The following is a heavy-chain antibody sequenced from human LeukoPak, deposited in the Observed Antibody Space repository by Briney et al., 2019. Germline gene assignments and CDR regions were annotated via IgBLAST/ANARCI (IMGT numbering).Heavy chain of an antibody. D-gene: IGHD2-15*01. CDR3: AKDASLGYCSGGSCSAHFDY. CDR2: ISWNSGSI. Sequence: GGSLRLSCAASGFTFDDYAMHWVRQAPGKGLEWFSGISWNSGSIGYADSVKGRFTISRDNAKNSLYLQMNSLRAEDMALYYCAKDASLGYCSGGSCSAHFDYWGQGTLVTVSS. CDR1: GFTFDDYA. V-gene: IGHV3-9*03. J-gene: IGHJ4*02.